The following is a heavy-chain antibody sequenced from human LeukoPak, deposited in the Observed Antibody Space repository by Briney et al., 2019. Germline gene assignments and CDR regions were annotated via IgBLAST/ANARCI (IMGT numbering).Heavy chain of an antibody. J-gene: IGHJ4*02. D-gene: IGHD5-12*01. Sequence: SETLSLTCSVSGGSTNSGSFYWGWIRQPPGKGLEWTGSIYYSGKTFYNPSLKSRVTISVDTSKNQFSLKLSSVTAADTAVYYCARRPSGYDYSHFDSWGQGTLVTVSS. V-gene: IGHV4-39*01. CDR3: ARRPSGYDYSHFDS. CDR2: IYYSGKT. CDR1: GGSTNSGSFY.